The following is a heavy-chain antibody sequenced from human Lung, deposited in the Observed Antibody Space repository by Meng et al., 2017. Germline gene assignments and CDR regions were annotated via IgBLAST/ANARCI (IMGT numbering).Heavy chain of an antibody. CDR3: ARGPTTMAHDFDY. Sequence: QVHVQEWGAGLLKPSETLSLTGVVSGGSFSDYYWSWIRQPPGKGLEWIGEINHSGSTNYNPSLESRATISVDTSQNNLSLKLSSVTAADSAVYYCARGPTTMAHDFDYWGQGTLVTVSS. D-gene: IGHD4-11*01. J-gene: IGHJ4*02. CDR2: INHSGST. V-gene: IGHV4-34*01. CDR1: GGSFSDYY.